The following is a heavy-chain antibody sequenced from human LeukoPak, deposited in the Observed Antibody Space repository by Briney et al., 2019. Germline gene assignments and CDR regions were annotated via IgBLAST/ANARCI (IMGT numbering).Heavy chain of an antibody. J-gene: IGHJ5*02. CDR1: GFTFSNYA. CDR2: ISANDVDT. V-gene: IGHV3-23*01. Sequence: PGESLRLSCAASGFTFSNYAMSWVRQGPGKGLEWVSTISANDVDTYSADSVKGRFTISRDNSKSTLYLQMNSLTVGDTAVYYCASAFLTGYYRNWFGPWGQGTLVTVSS. CDR3: ASAFLTGYYRNWFGP. D-gene: IGHD3-9*01.